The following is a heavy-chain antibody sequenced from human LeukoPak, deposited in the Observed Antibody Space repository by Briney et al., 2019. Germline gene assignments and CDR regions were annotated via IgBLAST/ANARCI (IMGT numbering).Heavy chain of an antibody. CDR1: GFTFSTYW. CDR2: VRPEGTTT. Sequence: GGSLRLSCAASGFTFSTYWMHWVRQAPGKGLVWVSRVRPEGTTTAYADSVKGRFAISRDNAKNTLFLQMNSLSAEDTAVYYCARDLDWILFDYWGQGTLVTVSS. CDR3: ARDLDWILFDY. D-gene: IGHD3-9*01. J-gene: IGHJ4*02. V-gene: IGHV3-74*03.